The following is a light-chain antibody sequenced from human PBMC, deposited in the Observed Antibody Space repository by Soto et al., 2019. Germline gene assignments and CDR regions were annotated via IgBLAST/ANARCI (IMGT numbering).Light chain of an antibody. CDR1: STNIGDNE. Sequence: QSVLTQPPSVSAAPGQWVSISCSGTSTNIGDNEVAWLRHPPGTAPELLIYYNTKRPSWIPDRFAGSKSGTSVTLGISGVPTGDEAEYYCGTWDSSLSSVVFGGGTKVTVL. J-gene: IGLJ3*02. CDR3: GTWDSSLSSVV. CDR2: YNT. V-gene: IGLV1-51*01.